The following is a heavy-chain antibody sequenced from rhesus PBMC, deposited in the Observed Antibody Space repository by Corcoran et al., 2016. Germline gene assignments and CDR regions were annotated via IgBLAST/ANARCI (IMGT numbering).Heavy chain of an antibody. CDR2: ICGSGGST. Sequence: QVQLQESGPGLVKASETLPLTCAVSGASISTTYWTWIRQAPGKGLEWIGRICGSGGSTTYKPTHKTRVTISIDTTKNQFSLNLSSVTAADTAVYDCARGLPWDGLQSWGQGVVVTVSS. J-gene: IGHJ6*01. V-gene: IGHV4S2*01. CDR3: ARGLPWDGLQS. D-gene: IGHD1-44*01. CDR1: GASISTTY.